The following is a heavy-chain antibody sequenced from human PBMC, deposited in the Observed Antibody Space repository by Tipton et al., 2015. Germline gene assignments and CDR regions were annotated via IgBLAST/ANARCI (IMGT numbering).Heavy chain of an antibody. V-gene: IGHV3-21*01. Sequence: SLRLSCAASGFIFSNYGMNWVRQAPGKGLEWVSSISSSSSYIYYADSVKGRFTISRDNAKNSLYLQMNSLRAEDTAVYYCARGTGPTYYYGMDVWGQGTTVTVSS. CDR1: GFIFSNYG. D-gene: IGHD1-1*01. CDR2: ISSSSSYI. CDR3: ARGTGPTYYYGMDV. J-gene: IGHJ6*02.